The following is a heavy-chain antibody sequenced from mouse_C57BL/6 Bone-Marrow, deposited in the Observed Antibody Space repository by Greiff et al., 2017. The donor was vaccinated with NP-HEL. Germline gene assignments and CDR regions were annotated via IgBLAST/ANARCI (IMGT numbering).Heavy chain of an antibody. Sequence: VQLQQPGAELVKPGASVKMSCKASGYTFTSYWITWVKQRPGQGLEWIGDIYPGSGSTNYNEKFKSKATLTVDTSSSTAYMQLSSLTSEDSAVYYCARRTAQTYYAMDYWGQGTSVTVSS. CDR3: ARRTAQTYYAMDY. V-gene: IGHV1-55*01. CDR2: IYPGSGST. J-gene: IGHJ4*01. D-gene: IGHD3-2*02. CDR1: GYTFTSYW.